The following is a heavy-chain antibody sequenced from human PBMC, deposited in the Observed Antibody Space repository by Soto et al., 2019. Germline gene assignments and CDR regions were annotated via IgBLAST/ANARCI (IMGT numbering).Heavy chain of an antibody. CDR1: GGSININTYY. Sequence: SETLSLTCTVSGGSININTYYWGWIRQPPGKGLEWIGSIYYSGSTSYNPSLKSRVTISVDTSKNLFSLKLTSVTAADTAMYYCARPQFSGTYHDTFNIWGQGTMVTVSS. J-gene: IGHJ3*02. CDR3: ARPQFSGTYHDTFNI. V-gene: IGHV4-39*02. CDR2: IYYSGST. D-gene: IGHD1-26*01.